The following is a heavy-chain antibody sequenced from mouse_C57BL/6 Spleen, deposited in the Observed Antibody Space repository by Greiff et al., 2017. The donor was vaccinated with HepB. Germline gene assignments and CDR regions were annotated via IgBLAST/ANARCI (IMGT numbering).Heavy chain of an antibody. CDR3: TRKEGYGYDAMDY. V-gene: IGHV1-15*01. CDR1: GYTFTDYE. D-gene: IGHD1-1*02. J-gene: IGHJ4*01. Sequence: QVQLKESGAELVRPGASVTLSCKASGYTFTDYEMHWVKQTPVHGLEWIGAIDPETGGTAYNQKFKGKAILTADKSSSTAYMELRSLTSEDSAVYYCTRKEGYGYDAMDYWGQGTSVTVSS. CDR2: IDPETGGT.